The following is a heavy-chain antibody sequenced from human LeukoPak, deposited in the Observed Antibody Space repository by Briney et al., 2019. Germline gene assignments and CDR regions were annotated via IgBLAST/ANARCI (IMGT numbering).Heavy chain of an antibody. CDR1: GFTFSSYA. J-gene: IGHJ4*02. CDR2: ISYDGSNK. Sequence: GGSLRLSCAASGFTFSSYAMHWVRQAPGKGLEWVAVISYDGSNKYYADSVKGRFTISRDNSKNTLYLQMNSLRAEDTAVYYCAKSLRYFDWLLWYWGQGTLVTVSS. D-gene: IGHD3-9*01. CDR3: AKSLRYFDWLLWY. V-gene: IGHV3-30*04.